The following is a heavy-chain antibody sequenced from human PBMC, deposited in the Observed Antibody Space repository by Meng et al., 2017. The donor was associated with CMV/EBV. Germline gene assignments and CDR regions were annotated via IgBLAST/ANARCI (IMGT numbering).Heavy chain of an antibody. J-gene: IGHJ4*02. V-gene: IGHV3-11*04. CDR2: ISSSGSTI. D-gene: IGHD3-10*01. CDR3: AKSQAYYYGSGSDHFDY. CDR1: GFTFSDYY. Sequence: GESLKISCAASGFTFSDYYMSWIRQAPGKGLEWVSYISSSGSTIYYADSVKGRFTISRDNAKNSLYLQMNSLRAEDTAVYYCAKSQAYYYGSGSDHFDYWGQGTLVTVSS.